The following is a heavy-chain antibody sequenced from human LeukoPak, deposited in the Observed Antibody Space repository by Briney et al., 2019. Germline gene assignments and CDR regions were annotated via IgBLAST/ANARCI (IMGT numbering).Heavy chain of an antibody. J-gene: IGHJ6*03. D-gene: IGHD2-21*01. V-gene: IGHV3-48*04. CDR3: ARDPTIFEGSDYMDV. CDR2: ISSSCSTI. CDR1: GFTFSSYG. Sequence: PGRSLRLSCAASGFTFSSYGMHWVRQAPGKGLEWVSYISSSCSTIYYADSVKGRFTISRDNAKNSLYLQMNSLRAEDTAVYYCARDPTIFEGSDYMDVWGKGTTVTVSS.